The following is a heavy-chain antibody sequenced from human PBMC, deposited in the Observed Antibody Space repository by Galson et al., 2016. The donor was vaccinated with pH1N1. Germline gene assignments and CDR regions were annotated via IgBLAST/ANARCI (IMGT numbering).Heavy chain of an antibody. CDR2: IYYSGST. J-gene: IGHJ4*02. V-gene: IGHV4-39*01. D-gene: IGHD3-3*01. Sequence: SETLSLTCTASGGSISRNNFYWGWIRQPPGKGLEWIGSIYYSGSTYYNPSLKTRVTISGDTSKNQFSLKLSSVTAADTAVYYCARQDVQITIFGVIISHHIDHWGQGTLVTVSS. CDR1: GGSISRNNFY. CDR3: ARQDVQITIFGVIISHHIDH.